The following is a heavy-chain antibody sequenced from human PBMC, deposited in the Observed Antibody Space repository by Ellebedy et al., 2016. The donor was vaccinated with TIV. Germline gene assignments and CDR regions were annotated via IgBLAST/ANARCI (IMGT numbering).Heavy chain of an antibody. CDR3: VKDKSVSGFSFWFFDL. CDR2: ISWNSGSV. D-gene: IGHD3-22*01. CDR1: GFNFDDYA. J-gene: IGHJ2*01. V-gene: IGHV3-9*01. Sequence: GGSLRLSXAASGFNFDDYAMHWVRQAPGKDLEWVSGISWNSGSVNYADSVKGRFTISRDNVNDSLHLQMSSLRPEDTAFYYCVKDKSVSGFSFWFFDLWGRGTLVTVSS.